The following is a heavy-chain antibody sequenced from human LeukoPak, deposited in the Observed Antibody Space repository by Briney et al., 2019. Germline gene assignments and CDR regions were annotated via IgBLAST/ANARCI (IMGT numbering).Heavy chain of an antibody. CDR3: ARDEPINYNFWSGDQRAFDI. Sequence: GASVKVSCKASGGTFSTYAISWVRQAPGQGLEWMGGIIPIFGTANYAQRFQGRVTITADESSSTAYMELTSLRSEDTAVYYCARDEPINYNFWSGDQRAFDIWGQGTMVTVSS. V-gene: IGHV1-69*13. J-gene: IGHJ3*02. CDR2: IIPIFGTA. CDR1: GGTFSTYA. D-gene: IGHD3-3*01.